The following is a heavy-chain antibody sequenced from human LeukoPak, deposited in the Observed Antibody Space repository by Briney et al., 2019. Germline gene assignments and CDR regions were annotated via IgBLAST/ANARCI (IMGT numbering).Heavy chain of an antibody. CDR3: AKDLEARFNWNDVYYYGMDV. Sequence: GGSLRLSCAASGFTFSSYGMHWVRQAPGKGLEWVAVISYDGSNKYYADSVKGRFTISRDNSKNTLYLQMNSLRAEDTAVYYCAKDLEARFNWNDVYYYGMDVWGQGTTVTVSS. CDR2: ISYDGSNK. CDR1: GFTFSSYG. V-gene: IGHV3-30*18. J-gene: IGHJ6*02. D-gene: IGHD1-20*01.